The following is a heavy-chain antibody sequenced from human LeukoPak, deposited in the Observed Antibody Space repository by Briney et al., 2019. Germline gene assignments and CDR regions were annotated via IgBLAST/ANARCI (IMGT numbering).Heavy chain of an antibody. CDR1: GGSISVGSHY. J-gene: IGHJ5*01. CDR3: ARAGIHCTTSGCYTGWFDF. CDR2: IYSSGAT. Sequence: SETLSLTCTVSGGSISVGSHYWNWIRRPAGKGLEWIGRIYSSGATNYDPSLKSRVTIFVDTSKNQFSLNVSSVTAADTAVYYCARAGIHCTTSGCYTGWFDFWGQGTPVAVSS. V-gene: IGHV4-61*02. D-gene: IGHD2-8*01.